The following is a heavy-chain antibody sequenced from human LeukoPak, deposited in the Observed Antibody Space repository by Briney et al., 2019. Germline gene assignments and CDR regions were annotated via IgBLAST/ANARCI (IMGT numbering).Heavy chain of an antibody. CDR3: VRVAGYCSSTSCQAGHFDR. Sequence: PGGSLRLSCAASGFLFSQYNMAWVRQAPGEGLEWVSFITSSSGYIHYSDSVKGRFTISRDNAQSSVSLQVSSLSAEDTAVYYCVRVAGYCSSTSCQAGHFDRWGQGTQVIVSS. V-gene: IGHV3-21*01. CDR1: GFLFSQYN. J-gene: IGHJ5*02. D-gene: IGHD2-2*01. CDR2: ITSSSGYI.